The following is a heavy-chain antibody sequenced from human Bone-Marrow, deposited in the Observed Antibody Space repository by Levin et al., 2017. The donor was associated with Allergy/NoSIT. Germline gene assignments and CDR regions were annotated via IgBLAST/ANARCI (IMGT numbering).Heavy chain of an antibody. V-gene: IGHV4-34*01. J-gene: IGHJ4*02. D-gene: IGHD3-10*01. CDR3: ARGGRWSFSYYFDY. CDR2: INHSGST. Sequence: PSETLSLTCAVDGGSFTGYFWTWIRQPPGKGLEWIGEINHSGSTKYNPSLTSRVTISVDTSKKEFSLNLSSVTAADTAVFYCARGGRWSFSYYFDYWGQGARVTVSS. CDR1: GGSFTGYF.